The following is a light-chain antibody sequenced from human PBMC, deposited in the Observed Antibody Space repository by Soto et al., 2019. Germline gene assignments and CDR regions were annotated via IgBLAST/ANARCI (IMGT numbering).Light chain of an antibody. CDR3: AAWDDSLNGPV. Sequence: QSVLTQPPSASGTPGQRVTISCSGGSSNIGSNTLSWYQQLPGAAPKLLIYISNERPSGVPDRFSGSKSGTSASLAISGLQSEDEAEYYCAAWDDSLNGPVFGGGTKLTVL. V-gene: IGLV1-44*01. CDR1: SSNIGSNT. CDR2: ISN. J-gene: IGLJ2*01.